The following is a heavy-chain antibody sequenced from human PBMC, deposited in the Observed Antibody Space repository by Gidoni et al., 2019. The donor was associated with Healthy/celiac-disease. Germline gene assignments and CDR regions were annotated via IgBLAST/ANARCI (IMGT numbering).Heavy chain of an antibody. CDR3: ARDSGSKDEYVWGSYRYSYYYGMDV. J-gene: IGHJ6*02. Sequence: QVQLVESGGGLVKLGGSLRRACAASGFTFSDYYMSWRRQAPGKGLGWVSYISSSISYTNYADSVKGRFTISRDNAKNSLYLQMNSLRAEDAAVYYCARDSGSKDEYVWGSYRYSYYYGMDVWGQGTTVTVSS. V-gene: IGHV3-11*05. D-gene: IGHD3-16*02. CDR1: GFTFSDYY. CDR2: ISSSISYT.